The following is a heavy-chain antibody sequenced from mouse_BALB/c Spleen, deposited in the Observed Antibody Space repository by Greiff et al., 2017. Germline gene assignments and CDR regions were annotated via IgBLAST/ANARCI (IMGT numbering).Heavy chain of an antibody. CDR2: INSNGGST. CDR3: ARDGGYYSPCAY. J-gene: IGHJ3*01. Sequence: DVQLVESGGGLVQPGGSLKLSCAASGFTFSSYGMSWVRQTPDKRLELVATINSNGGSTYYPDSVKGRFTISRDNAKNTLYLQMSSLKSEDTAMYYCARDGGYYSPCAYWGQGTLVTVSA. CDR1: GFTFSSYG. V-gene: IGHV5-6-3*01. D-gene: IGHD2-3*01.